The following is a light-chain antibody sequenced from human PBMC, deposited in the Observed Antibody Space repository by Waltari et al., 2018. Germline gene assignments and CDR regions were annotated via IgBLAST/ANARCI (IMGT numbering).Light chain of an antibody. CDR2: SNN. CDR3: STWDDRLTGVV. J-gene: IGLJ2*01. Sequence: QSVLAQPPSASGTPGQRITISCSGSNSNIGSNTVNWYQQFPGTAPRLLIYSNNQRPPGVPDRFSACKSGSSAALAIYGLHSEDEADYYWSTWDDRLTGVVFGGGTKVTVL. V-gene: IGLV1-44*01. CDR1: NSNIGSNT.